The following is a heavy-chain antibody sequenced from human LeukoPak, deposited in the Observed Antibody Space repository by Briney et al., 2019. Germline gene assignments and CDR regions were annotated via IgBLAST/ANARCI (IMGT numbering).Heavy chain of an antibody. Sequence: ASVKVSCKASGYTFTSYGISWVRQAPGQGLEWMGWISAYNGNTSYAQKLQGRVTMTTDTSTSTAYMELRSLRSDDTAVYYCARDLHRINYYDSSGYYENDYWGQGTLVTVSS. CDR1: GYTFTSYG. V-gene: IGHV1-18*01. CDR3: ARDLHRINYYDSSGYYENDY. J-gene: IGHJ4*02. CDR2: ISAYNGNT. D-gene: IGHD3-22*01.